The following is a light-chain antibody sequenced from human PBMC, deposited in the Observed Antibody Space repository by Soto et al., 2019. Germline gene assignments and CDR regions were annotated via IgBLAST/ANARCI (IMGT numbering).Light chain of an antibody. Sequence: EVVMTQSPATLSVSPGERGTLSCRASQSVGRNLAWYQQKPGQAPRLLIYGASTRATGIPARFSGSGSGTEFTLTISSLQPDNFATYYCQHYNSYSEAFGQGTKVDNK. J-gene: IGKJ1*01. CDR3: QHYNSYSEA. CDR1: QSVGRN. V-gene: IGKV3-15*01. CDR2: GAS.